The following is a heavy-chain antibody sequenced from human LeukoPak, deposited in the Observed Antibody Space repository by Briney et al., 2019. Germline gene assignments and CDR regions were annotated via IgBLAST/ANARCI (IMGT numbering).Heavy chain of an antibody. V-gene: IGHV1-24*01. J-gene: IGHJ6*02. D-gene: IGHD2-15*01. CDR3: RVLGTSRYCSGDCYYYGMDV. CDR2: FDPEDGET. Sequence: ASVKVSCKVSGYTLTELSMHWVRQAPGKGLEWMGGFDPEDGETIYAQKFQGRVTMTEDTSTDTAYMELSSLRSEDTAVYYCRVLGTSRYCSGDCYYYGMDVRGQGTTVTVSS. CDR1: GYTLTELS.